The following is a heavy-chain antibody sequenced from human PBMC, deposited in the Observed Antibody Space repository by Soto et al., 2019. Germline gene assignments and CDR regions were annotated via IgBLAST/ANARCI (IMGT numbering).Heavy chain of an antibody. CDR1: GGSISSYY. CDR2: IYYSGST. Sequence: PSETLSLTYTVAGGSISSYYGSWIRQPPGKGLEWIGYIYYSGSTNYNPSLKSRVTISVDTSKNQFSLKLSSVTAADTAVYYCARRWGRTFDYWGQGTLVTVSS. CDR3: ARRWGRTFDY. J-gene: IGHJ4*02. V-gene: IGHV4-59*08. D-gene: IGHD7-27*01.